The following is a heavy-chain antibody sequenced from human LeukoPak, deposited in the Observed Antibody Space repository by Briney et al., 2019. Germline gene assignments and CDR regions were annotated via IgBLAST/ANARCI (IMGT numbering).Heavy chain of an antibody. CDR1: GYTLTELS. D-gene: IGHD3-10*01. CDR2: FDPEDGET. J-gene: IGHJ5*02. V-gene: IGHV1-24*01. CDR3: ATDYRSGSYFWFDP. Sequence: ASVKVSCKVSGYTLTELSMHWVRQAPGKGLEWTGGFDPEDGETIYAQKFQGRVTMTEDTSTDTAYMELSSLRSEDTAVYYCATDYRSGSYFWFDPWGQGTLVTVSS.